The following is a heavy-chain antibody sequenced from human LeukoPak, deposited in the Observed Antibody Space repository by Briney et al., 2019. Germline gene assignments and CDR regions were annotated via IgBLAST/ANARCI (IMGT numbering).Heavy chain of an antibody. D-gene: IGHD6-6*01. CDR1: GFTFVGYA. J-gene: IGHJ3*02. CDR3: AKDLAARLDDAFDI. V-gene: IGHV3-9*01. Sequence: GGSLRLSCAASGFTFVGYAMHWVRRAPGKGLEGVSGISWNSGSIGYADSVKGRFTISRDNAKNSLYLQMNSLRAEDTALYYCAKDLAARLDDAFDIWGQGTMVTVSS. CDR2: ISWNSGSI.